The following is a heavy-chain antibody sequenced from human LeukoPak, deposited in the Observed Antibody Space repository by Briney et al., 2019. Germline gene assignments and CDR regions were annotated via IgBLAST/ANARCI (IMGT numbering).Heavy chain of an antibody. V-gene: IGHV3-64D*06. J-gene: IGHJ4*02. CDR2: ISSNGGST. D-gene: IGHD6-19*01. CDR1: GFTFSSSA. Sequence: GRSLRLSCSPSGFTFSSSAMHSVRQPPRKGLEYVPSISSNGGSTYYADSVEGRFTISRDNSKNTLYLQMSSLRAEDRAVYYCVKDQYGSGCPDYWGQGTLVTVSS. CDR3: VKDQYGSGCPDY.